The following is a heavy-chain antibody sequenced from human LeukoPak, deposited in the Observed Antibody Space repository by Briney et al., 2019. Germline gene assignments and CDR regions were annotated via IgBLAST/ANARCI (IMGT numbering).Heavy chain of an antibody. Sequence: GGSLSLSCAASGFTFSSYAMHWVRQAPGKGLEWVALISYDGSNEYYAGSVKGRFTISRDNSKNTLYLQMNGLRAEDTAVYYCASDMSYSGYYIDYWGQGTLVTVSS. CDR1: GFTFSSYA. CDR2: ISYDGSNE. D-gene: IGHD3-3*01. J-gene: IGHJ4*02. V-gene: IGHV3-30-3*01. CDR3: ASDMSYSGYYIDY.